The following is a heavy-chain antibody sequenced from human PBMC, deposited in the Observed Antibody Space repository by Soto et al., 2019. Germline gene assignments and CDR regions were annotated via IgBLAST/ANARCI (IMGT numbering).Heavy chain of an antibody. CDR2: INPDSGAP. V-gene: IGHV1-2*02. CDR1: GYTFTGYY. J-gene: IGHJ3*01. D-gene: IGHD3-22*01. CDR3: ARGSPTQYYNSSGYYSNDAFEF. Sequence: ASVKVSCKTSGYTFTGYYMHWVRQAPGQGLEWMGWINPDSGAPRYPQKFQGRVTTTRDTSISTVYMELSRLRSDDTAVYYCARGSPTQYYNSSGYYSNDAFEFWGQGTTVTVSS.